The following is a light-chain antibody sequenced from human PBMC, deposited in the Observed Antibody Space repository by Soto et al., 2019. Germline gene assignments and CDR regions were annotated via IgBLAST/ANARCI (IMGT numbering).Light chain of an antibody. CDR1: SGSVSTSYY. Sequence: QAVVTQEPSFSVSPGGTVTLTCGLSSGSVSTSYYPSWYQQTPGQAPRTLIYNTNIRSSGVPDRFSGSIVGNKAALTITGAQADDESDYYCVLFMGGGFDIFGGGTQLTVL. CDR2: NTN. V-gene: IGLV8-61*01. J-gene: IGLJ7*01. CDR3: VLFMGGGFDI.